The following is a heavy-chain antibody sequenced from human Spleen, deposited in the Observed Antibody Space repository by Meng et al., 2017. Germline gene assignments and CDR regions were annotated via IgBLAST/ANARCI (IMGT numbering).Heavy chain of an antibody. D-gene: IGHD3-22*01. CDR1: GFTFSDYY. J-gene: IGHJ4*02. CDR2: ISSSGSTI. V-gene: IGHV3-11*04. CDR3: ARYDSSGYFSFDY. Sequence: GESLKISCAASGFTFSDYYMSWIRQAPGKGLEWVSYISSSGSTIYYADSVKGRFTISRDNAKNSLYLQMNSLRAEDTAVYYCARYDSSGYFSFDYWGQGTLVTVSS.